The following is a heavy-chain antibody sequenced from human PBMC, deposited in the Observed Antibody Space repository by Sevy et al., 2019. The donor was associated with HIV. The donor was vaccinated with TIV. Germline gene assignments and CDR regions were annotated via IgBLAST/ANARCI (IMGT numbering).Heavy chain of an antibody. CDR3: ARDGRGISAFGI. V-gene: IGHV3-23*01. Sequence: GGSLRLSCVASEFIFSSHAVSWVRQAPGKGLEWVSAISGDGENRHYADSVRGRFTISRDNFKNTLYLQMNSLRAEDTALYYCARDGRGISAFGIWGPGTMVTVSS. D-gene: IGHD3-3*02. CDR2: ISGDGENR. J-gene: IGHJ3*02. CDR1: EFIFSSHA.